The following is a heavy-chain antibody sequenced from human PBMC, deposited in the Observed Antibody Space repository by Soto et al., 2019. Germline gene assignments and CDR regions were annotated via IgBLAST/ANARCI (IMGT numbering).Heavy chain of an antibody. CDR1: GGTFSSYA. V-gene: IGHV1-2*02. D-gene: IGHD3-3*01. Sequence: ASVKVSCKASGGTFSSYAISWVRQAPGQGLEWMGWINPNSGATNYAQKFQGRVTMTRDTSISTAYMELSRLRSDDTAVYYCARTPTIFGVVVGMDVWGQGTTVTVSS. J-gene: IGHJ6*02. CDR3: ARTPTIFGVVVGMDV. CDR2: INPNSGAT.